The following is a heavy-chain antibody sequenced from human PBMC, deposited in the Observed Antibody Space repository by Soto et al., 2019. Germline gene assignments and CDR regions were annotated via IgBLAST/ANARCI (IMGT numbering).Heavy chain of an antibody. CDR2: IWYDGSNK. V-gene: IGHV3-33*01. D-gene: IGHD3-3*01. CDR1: GFTFSSYG. CDR3: ARDTEGGRFLEWLLPLIS. Sequence: QVQLVESGGGVVQPGRSLRLSCAASGFTFSSYGMHWVRQAPGKGLERVAVIWYDGSNKYYADSVKGRFTISRDNSKNTLYLQMNSLRAEDTAVYYCARDTEGGRFLEWLLPLISWGQGTLVTVAS. J-gene: IGHJ5*02.